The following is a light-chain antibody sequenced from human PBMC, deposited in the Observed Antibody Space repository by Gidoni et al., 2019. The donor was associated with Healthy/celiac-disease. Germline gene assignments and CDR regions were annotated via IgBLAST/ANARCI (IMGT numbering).Light chain of an antibody. J-gene: IGLJ2*01. CDR1: RSDVGGYNY. Sequence: HSALTQPASVSASPGQSITISCTGTRSDVGGYNYVSWYQQHHGKAPKLMIHDVSNRPSGVYNRFSGSKSGNTAALTIYGIQAEDEADYYCSSYTSSSTLVGGGTKLTVL. CDR2: DVS. V-gene: IGLV2-14*03. CDR3: SSYTSSSTL.